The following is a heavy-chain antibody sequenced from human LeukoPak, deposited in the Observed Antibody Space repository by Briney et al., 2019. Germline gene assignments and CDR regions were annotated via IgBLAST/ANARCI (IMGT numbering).Heavy chain of an antibody. CDR2: IYYSGST. CDR3: ARETTVTNKIDY. V-gene: IGHV4-59*12. Sequence: SETLSLTCTVSGGSISSYYWSWIRQPPGKGLEWTGYIYYSGSTNYNPSLKSRVTISLDTPKNQFSLKLSSVTAADTAVYYCARETTVTNKIDYWGPGTLVAVSS. CDR1: GGSISSYY. J-gene: IGHJ4*02. D-gene: IGHD4-17*01.